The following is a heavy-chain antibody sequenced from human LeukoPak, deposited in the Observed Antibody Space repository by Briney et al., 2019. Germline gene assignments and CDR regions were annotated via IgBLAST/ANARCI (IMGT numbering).Heavy chain of an antibody. CDR2: ISPYNGNT. D-gene: IGHD2-8*01. CDR3: TRTVLDCTNGVCYDY. Sequence: ASVTVSCKASGGTFSSYGISWVRQAPGQGLEWMGWISPYNGNTNYAQKFQGRVTVTTDTSTSTAYMERRSLRSDDTAVYYCTRTVLDCTNGVCYDYWGQGTLVTVSS. J-gene: IGHJ4*02. V-gene: IGHV1-18*01. CDR1: GGTFSSYG.